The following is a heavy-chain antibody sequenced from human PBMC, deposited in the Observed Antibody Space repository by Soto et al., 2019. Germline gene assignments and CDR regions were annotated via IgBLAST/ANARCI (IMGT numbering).Heavy chain of an antibody. J-gene: IGHJ6*02. Sequence: EVQLLESGGDLVQSGGSLRLSCAASRFTFSNYAMSWVRQPPGKGLEWVSSVSAGGDITYYADSVKGRFTISRDTSNNALFLQRTSLRAEDTALYWCARGERGESESPASYYYSGLDVWGQGPTVTVSS. CDR1: RFTFSNYA. CDR3: ARGERGESESPASYYYSGLDV. V-gene: IGHV3-23*01. D-gene: IGHD2-21*01. CDR2: VSAGGDIT.